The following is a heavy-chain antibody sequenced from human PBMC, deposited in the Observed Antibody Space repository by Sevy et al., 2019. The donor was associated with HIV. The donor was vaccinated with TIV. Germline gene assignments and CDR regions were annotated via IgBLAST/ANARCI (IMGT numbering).Heavy chain of an antibody. D-gene: IGHD3-22*01. CDR2: ISSSSSYI. CDR3: TRDLRIVDSCGYYYYGNGFDI. Sequence: GGSLRLSCAASGFTFSSYSMNWVRQAPGKGLEWVSSISSSSSYIYYADSVKGRFTISRDNAKNSLYLQMNSLRAEDKAEYYCTRDLRIVDSCGYYYYGNGFDIWGQGTMVTVSS. CDR1: GFTFSSYS. V-gene: IGHV3-21*01. J-gene: IGHJ3*02.